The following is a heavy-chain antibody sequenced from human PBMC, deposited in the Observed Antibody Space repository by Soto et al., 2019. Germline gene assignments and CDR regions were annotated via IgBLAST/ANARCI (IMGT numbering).Heavy chain of an antibody. V-gene: IGHV3-23*01. D-gene: IGHD3-16*01. Sequence: EVQLLESGGDLVQPGGSLRLSCAASGFSFGIYAMSWVRQAPGKGLEWVAGLYGNGGGISYADYVKGRFTISSDNSNNMLYLQLHNLRAEDTAIHYCAKDRQREVRWPFDHWGQGTLVTVSS. CDR3: AKDRQREVRWPFDH. J-gene: IGHJ4*02. CDR1: GFSFGIYA. CDR2: LYGNGGGI.